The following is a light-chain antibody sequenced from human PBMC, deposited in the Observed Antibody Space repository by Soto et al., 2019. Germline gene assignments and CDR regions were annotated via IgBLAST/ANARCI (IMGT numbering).Light chain of an antibody. V-gene: IGKV1-5*03. CDR2: KAS. J-gene: IGKJ1*01. Sequence: DIQMTQSPSTLSGSVGDRVTITCRASQTISSWLAWYQQKPGKAPKLLIYKASTLKSGVPSRFSGSGSGTEFTLTISSLQPEDFAIYYCQQSFITPRSFGQGTKVDIK. CDR3: QQSFITPRS. CDR1: QTISSW.